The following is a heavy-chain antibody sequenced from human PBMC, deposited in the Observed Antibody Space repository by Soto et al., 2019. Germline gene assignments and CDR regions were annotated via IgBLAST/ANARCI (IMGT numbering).Heavy chain of an antibody. V-gene: IGHV3-48*02. CDR3: ERLYYDYV. Sequence: PGGSLRLSCAGSGFTFGTYSMNGVRQAAGKGLEWIAYISYDSDTIQYADSVKGRFTISGDNAKNSLYLQMNSLRDEDTAVYYCERLYYDYVWGQGTTVTVSS. J-gene: IGHJ6*02. CDR1: GFTFGTYS. CDR2: ISYDSDTI. D-gene: IGHD3-3*01.